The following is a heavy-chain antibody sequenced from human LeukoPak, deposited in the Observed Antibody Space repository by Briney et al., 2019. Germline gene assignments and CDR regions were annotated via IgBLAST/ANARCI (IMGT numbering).Heavy chain of an antibody. J-gene: IGHJ6*02. D-gene: IGHD1-7*01. CDR1: GYSISSGYQ. CDR3: ASELGGGMDV. V-gene: IGHV4-38-2*01. CDR2: IYHSGSA. Sequence: PSETLSLTCAVSGYSISSGYQWAWIRQPPGKGLEWIGSIYHSGSAHYNPSLKTRVTILVDTSKNQFSLKLSSVTAADTAVYYCASELGGGMDVWGQGTMVTVSS.